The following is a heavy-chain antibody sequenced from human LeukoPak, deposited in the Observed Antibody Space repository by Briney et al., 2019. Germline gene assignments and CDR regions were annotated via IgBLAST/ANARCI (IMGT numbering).Heavy chain of an antibody. CDR3: AAYGFWSGPQYNWFDP. Sequence: SETLSLTCAVYGGSFSGYYWSWIRQPPGKGLEWIGEINHSGSTNYNPSLKSRVTISVDTSKNQFSLKLSSVTAADTAVYYCAAYGFWSGPQYNWFDPWGQGTLVTVSS. D-gene: IGHD3-3*01. J-gene: IGHJ5*02. V-gene: IGHV4-34*01. CDR2: INHSGST. CDR1: GGSFSGYY.